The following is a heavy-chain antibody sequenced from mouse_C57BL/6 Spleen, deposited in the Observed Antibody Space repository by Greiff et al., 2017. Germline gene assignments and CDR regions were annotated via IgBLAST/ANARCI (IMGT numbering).Heavy chain of an antibody. CDR2: ISSGGSYT. D-gene: IGHD1-1*01. V-gene: IGHV5-6*01. CDR1: GFTFSSYG. J-gene: IGHJ2*01. CDR3: ARRDTTVEYFGY. Sequence: DVQLVESGGDLVQPGGSLKLSCAASGFTFSSYGMSWVRQTPDKGLEWVATISSGGSYTYYPDSVKGRFTISRDNAKNTLYLQMSSLKSEDTAMYYCARRDTTVEYFGYWGQGTTLTVSS.